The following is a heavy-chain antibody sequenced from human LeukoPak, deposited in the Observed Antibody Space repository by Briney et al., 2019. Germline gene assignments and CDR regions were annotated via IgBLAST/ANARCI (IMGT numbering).Heavy chain of an antibody. CDR3: AREPYSSARGHYYGMDV. D-gene: IGHD6-19*01. Sequence: GGSLRLSCAASGFTFSSYEMNWVRQAPGKGPEWVSYISSSCSTIYYGDSVKGRFTISRDNAKNSLYLQMTSLRAEDTAVYYCAREPYSSARGHYYGMDVWGQGTTVTVSS. J-gene: IGHJ6*02. CDR2: ISSSCSTI. V-gene: IGHV3-48*03. CDR1: GFTFSSYE.